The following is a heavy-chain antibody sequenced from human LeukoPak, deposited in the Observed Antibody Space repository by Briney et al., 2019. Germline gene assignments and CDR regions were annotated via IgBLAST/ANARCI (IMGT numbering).Heavy chain of an antibody. CDR2: IKPDGSEK. CDR1: GLTFSNHW. D-gene: IGHD2-8*01. CDR3: LTSMGY. Sequence: GGSLRLSCAATGLTFSNHWMIWVRQAPGKGLEWVASIKPDGSEKYYVDSVRGQFTISRDNAKNSLYLQMNSLRAEDTAVYYTLTSMGYWGQGTLVTVSS. J-gene: IGHJ4*02. V-gene: IGHV3-7*01.